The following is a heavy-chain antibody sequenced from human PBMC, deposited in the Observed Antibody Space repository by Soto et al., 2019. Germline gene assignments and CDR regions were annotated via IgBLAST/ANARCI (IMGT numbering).Heavy chain of an antibody. D-gene: IGHD5-18*01. J-gene: IGHJ6*03. CDR3: AKEGVDTAMLSAYYYYYMDV. Sequence: QVQLVESGGGVVQPGRSLRLSCAASGFTFSSYGMHWVRQAPGKGLEWVAVISYDGSNKYYADSVKGRFTISRDNSKNTLYLQRNSLRAEDTAVYYCAKEGVDTAMLSAYYYYYMDVWGKGTTVTVSS. CDR1: GFTFSSYG. CDR2: ISYDGSNK. V-gene: IGHV3-30*18.